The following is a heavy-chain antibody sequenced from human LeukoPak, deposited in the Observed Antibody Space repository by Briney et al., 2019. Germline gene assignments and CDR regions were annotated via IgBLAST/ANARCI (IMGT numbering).Heavy chain of an antibody. CDR3: AKRLGGSGFDY. Sequence: GGSLRLSCAASGFAFSTYVMSWVRQAPGKGLDWGSAIGTSGGTTYYADSVRGRFPISRDNSKDTLYLQMNSLRAEDTAVYYCAKRLGGSGFDYWGQGTLVTVSS. CDR2: IGTSGGTT. J-gene: IGHJ4*02. CDR1: GFAFSTYV. V-gene: IGHV3-23*01. D-gene: IGHD3-16*01.